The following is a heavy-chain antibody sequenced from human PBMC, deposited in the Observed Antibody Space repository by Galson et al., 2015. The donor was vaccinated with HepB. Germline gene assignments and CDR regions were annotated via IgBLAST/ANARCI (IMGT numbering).Heavy chain of an antibody. Sequence: SLRLSCAASGFTFNNAWMTWVRQAPGKGLEWVGRIKSKTDGGTTDYAAPVKGRFTISRDDSKNTLYLQMNSLKTEDTAVYYCATALRFLEWSDYWGQGTLVTVSS. CDR2: IKSKTDGGTT. CDR3: ATALRFLEWSDY. V-gene: IGHV3-15*01. CDR1: GFTFNNAW. J-gene: IGHJ4*02. D-gene: IGHD3-3*01.